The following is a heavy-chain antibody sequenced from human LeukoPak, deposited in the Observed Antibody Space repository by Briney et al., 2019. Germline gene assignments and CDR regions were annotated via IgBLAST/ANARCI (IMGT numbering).Heavy chain of an antibody. V-gene: IGHV4-59*12. CDR2: IYYSGST. Sequence: PSETLSLTCTVSGGSISSYYWSWIRQPPGKGLEWIGYIYYSGSTNYDPSLKRRLTMSVDTSKNQFSLKLKSVTAADTAVYYRARDARQELLAGGFDFWGQGALVTVSS. D-gene: IGHD3-10*01. J-gene: IGHJ4*02. CDR1: GGSISSYY. CDR3: ARDARQELLAGGFDF.